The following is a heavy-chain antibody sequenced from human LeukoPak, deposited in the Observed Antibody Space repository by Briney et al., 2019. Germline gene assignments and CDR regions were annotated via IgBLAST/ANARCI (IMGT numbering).Heavy chain of an antibody. CDR1: GFTFDDYA. CDR2: ISWNSGSI. J-gene: IGHJ3*02. CDR3: AKGESSSWYERSGYLDAFDI. V-gene: IGHV3-9*01. Sequence: AGGSLRLSCAASGFTFDDYAMHWVRQAPGKGLEWVSGISWNSGSIGYADSVKGRFTISRDNAKNSLYLQMNSLRAEDTALYYCAKGESSSWYERSGYLDAFDIWGQGTMVTVSS. D-gene: IGHD6-13*01.